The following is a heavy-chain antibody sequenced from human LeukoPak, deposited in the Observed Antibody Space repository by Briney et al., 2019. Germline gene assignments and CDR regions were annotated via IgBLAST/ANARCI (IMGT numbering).Heavy chain of an antibody. D-gene: IGHD6-19*01. CDR3: ATGESSGVYYYYGMDV. J-gene: IGHJ6*04. V-gene: IGHV1-24*01. CDR2: FDPEDGET. CDR1: GYTLTELS. Sequence: ASVTVSCKVSGYTLTELSMHGVRQAPGKGLEWMGGFDPEDGETIYAQKFQGRVTMTEDTSTDTAYMELSRLRSEDTAVYYCATGESSGVYYYYGMDVWGKGTTVTVSS.